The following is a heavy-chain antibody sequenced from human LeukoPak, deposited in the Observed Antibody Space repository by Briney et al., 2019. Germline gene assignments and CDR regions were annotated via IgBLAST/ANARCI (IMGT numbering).Heavy chain of an antibody. CDR1: GGSISSSTYC. Sequence: SETLSLTCTVSGGSISSSTYCWGWIRHPPGKGLECITEINHSGSTNYNPSLKSRVTTSVDTSKNQFSLKLSSVTAADAAVYYCARGGYSSGWYHGYWGQGTLVTVSS. J-gene: IGHJ4*02. D-gene: IGHD6-19*01. CDR2: INHSGST. V-gene: IGHV4-39*07. CDR3: ARGGYSSGWYHGY.